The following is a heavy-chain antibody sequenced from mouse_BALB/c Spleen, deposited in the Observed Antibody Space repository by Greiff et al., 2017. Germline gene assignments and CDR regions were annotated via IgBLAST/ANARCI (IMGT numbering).Heavy chain of an antibody. CDR3: ARMISHDGNYAMDY. Sequence: EVMLVESGGGLVQPGGSRKLSCAASGFTFSSFGMHWVRQAPEKGLEWVAYISSGSSTIYYADTVKGRFTISRDNPKNTLFLQMTSLRSEDTAMYYCARMISHDGNYAMDYWGQGTSVTVSS. CDR1: GFTFSSFG. D-gene: IGHD2-4*01. J-gene: IGHJ4*01. V-gene: IGHV5-17*02. CDR2: ISSGSSTI.